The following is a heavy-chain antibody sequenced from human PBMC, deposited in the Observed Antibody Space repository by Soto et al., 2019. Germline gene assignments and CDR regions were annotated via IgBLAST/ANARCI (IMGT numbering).Heavy chain of an antibody. D-gene: IGHD3-10*01. CDR3: ARQVFFESGEVDYGMDV. CDR2: IDPSDSYT. Sequence: PGESLKISCQGSGYSFTSYWISWVRQMPGKGLEWMGRIDPSDSYTNYSPSSQGHVTISADKSISTAYLQWSSLKASDTAMYYCARQVFFESGEVDYGMDVWGQGTTVTVSS. V-gene: IGHV5-10-1*01. J-gene: IGHJ6*02. CDR1: GYSFTSYW.